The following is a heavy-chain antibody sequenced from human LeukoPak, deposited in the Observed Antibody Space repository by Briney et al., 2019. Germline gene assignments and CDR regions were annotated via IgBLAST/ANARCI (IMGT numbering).Heavy chain of an antibody. Sequence: GGSLRLSCAATGFTFSSYAMSWVRQAPGKGLEWVSAISGSGGSTYYADSVKGRFTISRDNSKNTLYLQMNSLRAEDTAVYYCAISKDYGDYGNPFDYWGQGTLVTVSS. CDR1: GFTFSSYA. J-gene: IGHJ4*02. CDR3: AISKDYGDYGNPFDY. CDR2: ISGSGGST. V-gene: IGHV3-23*01. D-gene: IGHD4-17*01.